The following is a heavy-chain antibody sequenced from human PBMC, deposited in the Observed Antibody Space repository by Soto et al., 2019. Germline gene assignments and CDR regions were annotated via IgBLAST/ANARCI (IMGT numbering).Heavy chain of an antibody. Sequence: TSETPSLTCAVYGGSFRGYYWSWVRQPPGKGLEWIGEINHSGSTNYNPSLKSRVTISVDTSKNQFSLKLSSVTAADTAVYYCASGGIAASFDYWGQGTLVTVSS. J-gene: IGHJ4*02. CDR3: ASGGIAASFDY. V-gene: IGHV4-34*01. D-gene: IGHD6-13*01. CDR2: INHSGST. CDR1: GGSFRGYY.